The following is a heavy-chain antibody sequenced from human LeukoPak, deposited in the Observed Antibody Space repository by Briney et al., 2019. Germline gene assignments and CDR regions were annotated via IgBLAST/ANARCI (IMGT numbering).Heavy chain of an antibody. CDR3: ASPGKEYGMDV. V-gene: IGHV1-69*13. CDR2: VIPIFGTA. CDR1: GGTFSSYA. J-gene: IGHJ6*02. Sequence: GASVKVSCKASGGTFSSYAISWVRQAPGQGLEWMGGVIPIFGTANYAQKFQGRVTITADESTSTAYMELSSLGSEDTAVYYCASPGKEYGMDVWGQGTTVTVSS.